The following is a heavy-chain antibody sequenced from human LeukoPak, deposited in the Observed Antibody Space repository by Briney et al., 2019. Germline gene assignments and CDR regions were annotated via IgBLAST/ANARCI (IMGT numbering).Heavy chain of an antibody. CDR1: GFTFSSYA. J-gene: IGHJ5*02. V-gene: IGHV3-23*01. Sequence: GGSLRLSCAASGFTFSSYAMSWVRQAPGQGLEWVFAIGGSGGSTYYADSVKGRFTISRDNSKNTLYLQMNSLRAEDTAVYYCAKLTDPGDLDYYDSSGYTGFDPWGQGTLVTVSS. CDR3: AKLTDPGDLDYYDSSGYTGFDP. CDR2: IGGSGGST. D-gene: IGHD3-22*01.